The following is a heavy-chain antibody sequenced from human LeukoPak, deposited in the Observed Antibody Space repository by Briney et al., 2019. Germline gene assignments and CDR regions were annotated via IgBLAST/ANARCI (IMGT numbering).Heavy chain of an antibody. CDR1: GYTFTSYG. Sequence: GASVKVSCKASGYTFTSYGISWVRQAPGQGLEWMGWISAYNGNTNYAQKFQGRVTVTRDTSISTAYMELSRLRSDDTAVYYCARSLVGATWDWGQGTLVTVSS. J-gene: IGHJ4*02. D-gene: IGHD1-26*01. V-gene: IGHV1-18*01. CDR3: ARSLVGATWD. CDR2: ISAYNGNT.